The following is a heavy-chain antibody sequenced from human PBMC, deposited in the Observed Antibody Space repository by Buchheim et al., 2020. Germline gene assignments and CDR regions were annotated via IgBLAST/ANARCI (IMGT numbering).Heavy chain of an antibody. CDR3: ASGDKIGTLRHLEY. J-gene: IGHJ4*02. Sequence: QVQLQESGPGLVKPSETLSLTCTVSGGSVSSGNSYWNWIRQPPGKGLEWIGYMYDGGTTKYNPSLKSRVTISVDTSKHQFSLKLSSVTAADTAVYYCASGDKIGTLRHLEYWGQGT. D-gene: IGHD1-1*01. V-gene: IGHV4-61*01. CDR2: MYDGGTT. CDR1: GGSVSSGNSY.